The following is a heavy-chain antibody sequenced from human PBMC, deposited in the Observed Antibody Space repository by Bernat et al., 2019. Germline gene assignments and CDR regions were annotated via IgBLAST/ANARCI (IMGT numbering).Heavy chain of an antibody. J-gene: IGHJ4*02. V-gene: IGHV5-51*01. CDR2: IYPGDSAP. CDR1: GYSFTSYW. Sequence: EVQLVQSGAEVKKPGESLKISCKGSGYSFTSYWIGWVRQMPGKGLEWMGIIYPGDSAPRYSPSFQGQVTISADKSISTAYLQWSSLKASDTAMYYCARLSPPGVGATSFDYWGQGTLVTVSS. CDR3: ARLSPPGVGATSFDY. D-gene: IGHD1-26*01.